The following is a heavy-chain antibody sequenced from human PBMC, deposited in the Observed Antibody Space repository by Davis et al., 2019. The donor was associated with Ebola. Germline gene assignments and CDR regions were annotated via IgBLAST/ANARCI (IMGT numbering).Heavy chain of an antibody. D-gene: IGHD4-23*01. CDR3: ASGTGGNPFDY. J-gene: IGHJ4*02. CDR1: GGSISSSSYY. V-gene: IGHV4-39*01. CDR2: IYYSWST. Sequence: MPSETLSLTCTVSGGSISSSSYYCGWIRQPPGKGMEWIGSIYYSWSTYYNPSLKSRVTISVDTSKNQFSLKLSSVTAADTAVYYCASGTGGNPFDYWGQGTLVTVSS.